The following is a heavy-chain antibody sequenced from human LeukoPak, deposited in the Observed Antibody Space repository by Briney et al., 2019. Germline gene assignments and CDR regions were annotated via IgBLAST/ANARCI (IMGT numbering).Heavy chain of an antibody. Sequence: SETLSLTCAVYGGSFSGYYWSWIRQPPGKGLEWIGEINHSGSTNYNPSLKSRVTISVDTSKNQFSLKLSSVTAADTAVYYCARERIVGYCSSTSCYYYYGMDVWGQGTTVTVSS. D-gene: IGHD2-2*01. J-gene: IGHJ6*02. CDR1: GGSFSGYY. V-gene: IGHV4-34*01. CDR3: ARERIVGYCSSTSCYYYYGMDV. CDR2: INHSGST.